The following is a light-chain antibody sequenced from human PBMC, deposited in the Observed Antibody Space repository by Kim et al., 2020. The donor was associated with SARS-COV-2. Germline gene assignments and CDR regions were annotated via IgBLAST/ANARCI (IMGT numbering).Light chain of an antibody. Sequence: SVSPRQTASITCSVDKLGDKYACWYQQKPGQSPVLVIYQDSKRPSGIPERFSGSNSGNTATLTISGTQAMDEADYYCQAWDSSTVVFGGGTQLTVL. CDR2: QDS. CDR3: QAWDSSTVV. J-gene: IGLJ2*01. V-gene: IGLV3-1*01. CDR1: KLGDKY.